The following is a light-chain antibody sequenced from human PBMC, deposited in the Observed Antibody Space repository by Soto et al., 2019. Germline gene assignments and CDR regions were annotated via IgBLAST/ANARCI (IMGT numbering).Light chain of an antibody. Sequence: EIVLTQSPGTLSLSPGARATLSCRASHSVTSDYLAWYQQKPGQAPRLLIYDASNRATGIPARFSGSGSGTDFTLTISSLEPEDFAVYYCQQRSNWPITFGQGTRLEIK. CDR1: HSVTSDY. V-gene: IGKV3-11*01. CDR3: QQRSNWPIT. CDR2: DAS. J-gene: IGKJ5*01.